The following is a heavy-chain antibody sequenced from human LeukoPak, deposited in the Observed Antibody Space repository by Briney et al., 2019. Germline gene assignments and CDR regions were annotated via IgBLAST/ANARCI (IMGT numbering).Heavy chain of an antibody. CDR3: ARDRGMGATPHPTDFDY. V-gene: IGHV3-30*03. CDR2: ISYDGSNK. J-gene: IGHJ4*02. CDR1: GFTFSTYG. Sequence: GRSLRLSCAASGFTFSTYGMHWVRQAPGKGLEWVAVISYDGSNKYYADSVKGRFTISRDNSKNTLYPQMNSLRAEDTAVYYCARDRGMGATPHPTDFDYWGQGTLVTVSS. D-gene: IGHD1-26*01.